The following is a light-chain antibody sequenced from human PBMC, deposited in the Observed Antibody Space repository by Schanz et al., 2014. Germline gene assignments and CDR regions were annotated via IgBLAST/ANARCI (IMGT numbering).Light chain of an antibody. J-gene: IGKJ4*01. V-gene: IGKV1-9*01. Sequence: IQLTQSPPSLSASVGDRVTITCRASQGISSFLAWYQQKPGKAPKLLIYSASTLQSGVPSRFSGSGSGTDFTLTISTLQPEDFATYFCQQPGSFGGGTKVEI. CDR3: QQPGS. CDR2: SAS. CDR1: QGISSF.